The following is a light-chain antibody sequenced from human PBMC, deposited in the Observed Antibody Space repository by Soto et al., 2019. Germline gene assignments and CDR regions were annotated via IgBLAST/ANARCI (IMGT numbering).Light chain of an antibody. Sequence: QSALTQPPSASGSPGQSVTISCTGASSDFGGTNYVSWYQQHPGKAPKLMIFEVTKRPSGVPDRFSGSKSGNTASLTVSGRQAEDEADYYCTSYAGSYADVVFGGGTKVTVL. J-gene: IGLJ2*01. CDR2: EVT. V-gene: IGLV2-8*01. CDR1: SSDFGGTNY. CDR3: TSYAGSYADVV.